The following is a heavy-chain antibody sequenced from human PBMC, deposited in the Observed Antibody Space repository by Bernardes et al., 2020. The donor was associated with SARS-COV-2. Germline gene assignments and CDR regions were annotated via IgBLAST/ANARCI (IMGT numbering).Heavy chain of an antibody. D-gene: IGHD3-3*01. CDR2: FDPEDGET. CDR3: ATVLTIFGVVSWFDP. CDR1: GYTLTELS. V-gene: IGHV1-24*01. Sequence: ASVKVSCKVSGYTLTELSMHWVRQAPGKGLEWMGGFDPEDGETIYAQKFQGRVTMTEDTSTDTAYMELSSLRSEDTAVYYCATVLTIFGVVSWFDPWGQGTLVTVSS. J-gene: IGHJ5*02.